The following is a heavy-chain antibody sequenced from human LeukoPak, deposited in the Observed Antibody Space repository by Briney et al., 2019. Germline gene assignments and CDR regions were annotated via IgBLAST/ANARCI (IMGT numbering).Heavy chain of an antibody. CDR1: GYTFISYG. CDR3: ARDTSRSSSWYYVDY. CDR2: ISAYNGNT. Sequence: ASVKVSCKASGYTFISYGISWVRQAPGQGLEWMGWISAYNGNTNYARKLQGRVTMTTDTSTSTAYMELRSLRSDDTAVYYCARDTSRSSSWYYVDYWGQGTLVTVSS. J-gene: IGHJ4*02. D-gene: IGHD6-13*01. V-gene: IGHV1-18*01.